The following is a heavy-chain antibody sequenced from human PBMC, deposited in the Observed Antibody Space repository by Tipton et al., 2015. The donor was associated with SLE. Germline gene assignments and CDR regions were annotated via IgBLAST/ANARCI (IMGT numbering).Heavy chain of an antibody. CDR2: INHSGST. CDR3: ARASGGPIGY. Sequence: TLSLTCAVYGGSFSGYYWSWIRQPPGKGLEWIGEINHSGSTNYNPSLKSRVTISVDTSKNQFSLKLSSVTAADTAVYYCARASGGPIGYWGQGTLVTVSS. D-gene: IGHD3-16*01. V-gene: IGHV4-34*01. J-gene: IGHJ4*02. CDR1: GGSFSGYY.